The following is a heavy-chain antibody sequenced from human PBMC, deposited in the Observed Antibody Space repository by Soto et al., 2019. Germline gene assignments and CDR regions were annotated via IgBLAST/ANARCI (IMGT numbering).Heavy chain of an antibody. Sequence: SETLSLTCTVSGGSISSSSYYWGWIRQPPGKGLEWIGSIYYSGSTYYNPSLKSRVTISVDTSKNQFSLKLSSVTAADTAVYYCARDSEGLYYFDYWGQGTLVTVSS. CDR3: ARDSEGLYYFDY. CDR2: IYYSGST. CDR1: GGSISSSSYY. D-gene: IGHD2-21*02. J-gene: IGHJ4*02. V-gene: IGHV4-39*07.